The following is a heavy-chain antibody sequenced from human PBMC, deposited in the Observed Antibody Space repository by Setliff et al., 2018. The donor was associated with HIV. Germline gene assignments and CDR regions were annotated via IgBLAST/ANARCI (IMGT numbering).Heavy chain of an antibody. CDR2: IYYSGNT. CDR3: TSRPPNSSSRRFDP. Sequence: SETLSLTCSVSGGSVGSGSYYWSWLRQPPGKGLEWIGWIYYSGNTRYNPYLKSRVTISLDTSKNRFSLQLTSVTAADTAMYYCTSRPPNSSSRRFDPWGQGTLVTVSS. CDR1: GGSVGSGSYY. V-gene: IGHV4-61*01. J-gene: IGHJ5*02. D-gene: IGHD6-13*01.